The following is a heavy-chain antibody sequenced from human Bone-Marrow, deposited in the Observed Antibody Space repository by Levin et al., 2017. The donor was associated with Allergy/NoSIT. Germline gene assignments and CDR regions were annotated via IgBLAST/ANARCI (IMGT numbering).Heavy chain of an antibody. Sequence: GESLKISCSASGFTFSTYWMSWVRQAPGKGLEWVASIKQDGSEEYYVDSVKGRFTISRDNARKSLNLQMNNLRAEDTAVYYCARVIVVVVAAVDPMAEGTYWFFDMWGRGTLVTVSS. V-gene: IGHV3-7*04. D-gene: IGHD2-15*01. J-gene: IGHJ2*01. CDR3: ARVIVVVVAAVDPMAEGTYWFFDM. CDR2: IKQDGSEE. CDR1: GFTFSTYW.